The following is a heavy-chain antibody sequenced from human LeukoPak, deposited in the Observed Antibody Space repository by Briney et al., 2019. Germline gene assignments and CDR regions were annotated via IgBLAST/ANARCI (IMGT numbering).Heavy chain of an antibody. CDR3: AKQLGYCSDGSCYFPY. CDR2: ISNNGGYT. V-gene: IGHV3-23*01. Sequence: RGSLRLSCAASGFTFSSSAMSWVRQAPGKGLEWVSAISNNGGYTYYADSVQGRFTISRDNSKSTLCLQMNSLRAEDTAVYYCAKQLGYCSDGSCYFPYWGQGTLVTVSS. J-gene: IGHJ4*02. CDR1: GFTFSSSA. D-gene: IGHD2-15*01.